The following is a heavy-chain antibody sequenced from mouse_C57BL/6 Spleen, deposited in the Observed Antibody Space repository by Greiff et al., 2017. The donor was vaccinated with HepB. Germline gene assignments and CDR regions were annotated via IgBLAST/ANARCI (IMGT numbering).Heavy chain of an antibody. J-gene: IGHJ3*01. V-gene: IGHV5-4*03. D-gene: IGHD3-2*02. CDR3: ARPPLDSSGPAWFAY. Sequence: EVNVVESGGGLVKPGGSLKLSCAASGFTFSSYAMSWVRQTPEKRLEWVATISDGGSYTYYPDNVKGRFTISRDNAKNNLYLQMSHLKSEDTAMYYCARPPLDSSGPAWFAYWGQGTLVTVSA. CDR1: GFTFSSYA. CDR2: ISDGGSYT.